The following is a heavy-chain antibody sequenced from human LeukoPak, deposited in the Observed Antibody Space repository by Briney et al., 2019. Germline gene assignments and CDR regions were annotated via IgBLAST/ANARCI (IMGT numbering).Heavy chain of an antibody. V-gene: IGHV4-39*01. Sequence: PSETLSLTCTVSGGSISSSSYYWGWIRQPPGKGLEWIGSIYYSGSTYYNPSLKSRVTISVDTSKNQFSLKLSSVTAADTAVYYCARGQITMVRGVIITLYFDYWGQGTLVTVSS. CDR1: GGSISSSSYY. J-gene: IGHJ4*02. CDR2: IYYSGST. D-gene: IGHD3-10*01. CDR3: ARGQITMVRGVIITLYFDY.